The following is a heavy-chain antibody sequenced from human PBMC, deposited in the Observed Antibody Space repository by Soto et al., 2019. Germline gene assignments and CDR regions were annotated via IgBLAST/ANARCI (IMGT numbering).Heavy chain of an antibody. CDR1: GYTFTGYY. D-gene: IGHD1-26*01. J-gene: IGHJ4*02. V-gene: IGHV1-2*02. Sequence: ASVKVSCKVSGYTFTGYYVHWVRQAPGQGLEWMGWINPKSGGTMYPQKFQGRVTMTWDTSISTAYMALTRLRSDDTAVYYCARDLAKGGGSAGFDYWGQGTLVTVSS. CDR2: INPKSGGT. CDR3: ARDLAKGGGSAGFDY.